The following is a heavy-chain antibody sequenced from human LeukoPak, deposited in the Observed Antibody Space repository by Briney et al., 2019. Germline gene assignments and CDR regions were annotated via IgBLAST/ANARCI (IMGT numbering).Heavy chain of an antibody. V-gene: IGHV4-59*01. CDR2: IYYSGTT. CDR1: GGSISGYY. CDR3: ARGLIATSNTGPFDP. J-gene: IGHJ5*02. D-gene: IGHD2-8*01. Sequence: SETLSLTCTVSGGSISGYYWNWIRQPPGKGLEWIGYIYYSGTTSYNPSLKSRVTISVDTSKNQFSLQLSSVTAADTAVYYCARGLIATSNTGPFDPWGQGTLVTVSS.